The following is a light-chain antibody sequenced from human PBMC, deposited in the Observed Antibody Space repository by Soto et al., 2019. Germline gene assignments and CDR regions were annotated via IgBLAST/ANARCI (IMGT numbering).Light chain of an antibody. CDR3: QQYYSTPGGT. CDR2: WAS. CDR1: QSVLYSSNNKNY. J-gene: IGKJ1*01. Sequence: DIVMTQSPDSLAVSLGERATINCKSSQSVLYSSNNKNYLAWYQQKPGQPPKLLIYWASTRESGVPDRFSGSGSGTDFTLTISSLQAEDVAVYYGQQYYSTPGGTFGQGTKVDIK. V-gene: IGKV4-1*01.